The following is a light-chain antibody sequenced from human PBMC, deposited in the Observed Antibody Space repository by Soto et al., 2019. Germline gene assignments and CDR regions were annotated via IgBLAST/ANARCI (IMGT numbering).Light chain of an antibody. J-gene: IGKJ4*01. Sequence: DIQMTQSPSSLSASVGDRVTITCQATQDISNYVNWYQHKTGEAPKLLIYDTSNLKTGVPSRFSGSGSGTDFSFTITSLQPEDIGTYYCQQCDDVPLTFGGGTKVDNK. V-gene: IGKV1-33*01. CDR3: QQCDDVPLT. CDR2: DTS. CDR1: QDISNY.